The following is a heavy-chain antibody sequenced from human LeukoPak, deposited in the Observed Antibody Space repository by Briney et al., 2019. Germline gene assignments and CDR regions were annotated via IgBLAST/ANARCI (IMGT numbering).Heavy chain of an antibody. Sequence: PSETLSLTCTVSGGSISSYYWSWIRQTPGKGLEWIGYIYYSGSTNYNPSLKSRVTISVDTSKNQFSLKLSSVAAADTAVYYCARGSGGNYKAFDYWGQGTLVTVSS. CDR1: GGSISSYY. V-gene: IGHV4-59*01. CDR2: IYYSGST. D-gene: IGHD1-26*01. J-gene: IGHJ4*02. CDR3: ARGSGGNYKAFDY.